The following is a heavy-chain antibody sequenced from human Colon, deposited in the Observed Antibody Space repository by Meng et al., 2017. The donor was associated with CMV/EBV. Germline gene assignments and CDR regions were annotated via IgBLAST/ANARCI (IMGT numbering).Heavy chain of an antibody. CDR3: TRTLSATPGDY. V-gene: IGHV3-7*01. CDR1: GFTFSSYW. D-gene: IGHD2-2*01. J-gene: IGHJ4*02. CDR2: IKQDGSEK. Sequence: GGSLRPSCAASGFTFSSYWMTWVRQAPGKGLEWMANIKQDGSEKYYVDSVKGRFTISRDNPKNSLYLQMSSLRAEDTAVYYCTRTLSATPGDYWGQGTLVTVSS.